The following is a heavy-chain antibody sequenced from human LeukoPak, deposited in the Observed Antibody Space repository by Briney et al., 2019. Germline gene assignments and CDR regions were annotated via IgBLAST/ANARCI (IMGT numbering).Heavy chain of an antibody. CDR1: GGSISSSSYY. CDR2: IYYSGGT. J-gene: IGHJ4*02. CDR3: ARSDSSGPLIPLFDY. D-gene: IGHD6-19*01. V-gene: IGHV4-39*01. Sequence: SETLSLTCTASGGSISSSSYYWGWIRQPPGKGLEWIGSIYYSGGTYYNPSLKSRVTISVDTSKNQFSLKLHSVTAADTAVYYCARSDSSGPLIPLFDYWGQGTLVTVSS.